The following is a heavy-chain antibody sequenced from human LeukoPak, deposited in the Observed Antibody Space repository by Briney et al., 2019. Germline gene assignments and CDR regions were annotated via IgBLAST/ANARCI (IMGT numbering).Heavy chain of an antibody. CDR2: IYHSGRT. CDR3: ARERRGYSYGYTVPFDY. D-gene: IGHD5-18*01. Sequence: SETLSLTCTVSGDSISSGYYWGWIRQPPGKGLEWIGSIYHSGRTYYNPSLKSRVTISVDTSKNQFSLKLSSVTAADTAVYYCARERRGYSYGYTVPFDYWGQGTLVTVSS. J-gene: IGHJ4*02. CDR1: GDSISSGYY. V-gene: IGHV4-38-2*02.